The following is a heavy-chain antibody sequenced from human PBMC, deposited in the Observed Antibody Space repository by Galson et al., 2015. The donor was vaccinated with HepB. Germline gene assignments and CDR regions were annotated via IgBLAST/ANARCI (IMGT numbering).Heavy chain of an antibody. D-gene: IGHD5-18*01. V-gene: IGHV3-21*01. Sequence: SLRLSCAASGFTFSSYSMNWVRQAPGKGLEWVSSISSSSSYIYYADSVKGRFTISRDNAKNSLYLQMNSLRAEDTAVYYCARSQQPRIQLWLRGSDAFDIWGQGTMVTVSS. CDR3: ARSQQPRIQLWLRGSDAFDI. CDR2: ISSSSSYI. CDR1: GFTFSSYS. J-gene: IGHJ3*02.